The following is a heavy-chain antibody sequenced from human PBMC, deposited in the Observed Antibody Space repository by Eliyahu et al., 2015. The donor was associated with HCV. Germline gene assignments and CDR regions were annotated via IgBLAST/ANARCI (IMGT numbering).Heavy chain of an antibody. CDR2: INQDGREK. V-gene: IGHV3-7*02. CDR3: VPDGSSSPTDTYSYYGMDV. J-gene: IGHJ6*02. Sequence: EVHLVESGGGLVQPGGSLRLSCAASGFGFSXFWMXWVRQAPGKGLEWVANINQDGREKYYVDSVKGRFTISRDNAASSVYLRTTSLRVEDTAVYYCVPDGSSSPTDTYSYYGMDVWGQGTTVTVS. CDR1: GFGFSXFW. D-gene: IGHD2-2*01.